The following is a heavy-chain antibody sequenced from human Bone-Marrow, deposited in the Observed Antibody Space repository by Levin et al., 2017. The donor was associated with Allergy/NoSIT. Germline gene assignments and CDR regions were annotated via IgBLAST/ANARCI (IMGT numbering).Heavy chain of an antibody. V-gene: IGHV3-23*01. CDR2: ISGSGGNT. Sequence: LSLTCAASGFTFRSYAMSWVRQAPGKGLEWVSAISGSGGNTYYADSVKGRFTISRDNSKNTLYLQMNSLRAEDTAVYYCAKRANTYYYDSSGYYPLDYWGQGTLVTVSS. CDR3: AKRANTYYYDSSGYYPLDY. CDR1: GFTFRSYA. D-gene: IGHD3-22*01. J-gene: IGHJ4*02.